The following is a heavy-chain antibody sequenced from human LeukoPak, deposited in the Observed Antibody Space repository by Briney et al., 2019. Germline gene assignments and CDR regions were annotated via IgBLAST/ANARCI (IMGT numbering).Heavy chain of an antibody. CDR3: ASPRPDSSSPYDAFDI. D-gene: IGHD6-6*01. CDR2: IYYSGST. V-gene: IGHV4-59*08. J-gene: IGHJ3*02. Sequence: SETLSLTCTVSGGSISSYYWSWIRQPPGKGLEWIGYIYYSGSTNYNPSLKSRVTISVDTSKNQFSLKLSSVTAADTAVYYCASPRPDSSSPYDAFDIWGQGTMVTVSS. CDR1: GGSISSYY.